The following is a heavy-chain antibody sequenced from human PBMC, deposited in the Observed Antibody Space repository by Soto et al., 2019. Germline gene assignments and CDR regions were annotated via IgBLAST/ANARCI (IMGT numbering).Heavy chain of an antibody. D-gene: IGHD1-26*01. CDR1: GGSISSYY. CDR3: ARDYCDYFDY. Sequence: PSETLSLTCTVSGGSISSYYWSWIRQPPGKGLEWIGYIYYSGSTNYNPSLKSRVTISVDTSKNQFSLKRSSVTAADTAVYYCARDYCDYFDYWGQGTLVTVSS. CDR2: IYYSGST. J-gene: IGHJ4*02. V-gene: IGHV4-59*01.